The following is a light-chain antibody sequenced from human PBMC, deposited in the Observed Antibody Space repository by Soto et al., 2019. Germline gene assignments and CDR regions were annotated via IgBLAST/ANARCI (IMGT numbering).Light chain of an antibody. J-gene: IGKJ2*01. CDR1: QTIRTN. CDR2: GAS. Sequence: EIVMTQSPATLSVSPGEGATLSCRASQTIRTNLAWYQQKPGQAPGLLIYGASARATAIPATFTGSGSGTEFTLTISSLQSEDFVRYYCQQYDNWPYTFGQGTKLEIK. CDR3: QQYDNWPYT. V-gene: IGKV3-15*01.